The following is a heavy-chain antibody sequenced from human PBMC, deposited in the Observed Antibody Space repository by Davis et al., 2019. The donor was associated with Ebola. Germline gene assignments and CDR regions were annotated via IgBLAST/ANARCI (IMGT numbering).Heavy chain of an antibody. CDR1: AFSFSSYS. CDR2: ISTSSSPI. CDR3: ARDQGAIAARPSAFGM. D-gene: IGHD6-6*01. Sequence: GESLKISCAASAFSFSSYSMNWVRQAPGKGLEWVSYISTSSSPIYYADSVKGRFTISRDNAKNSLYLQMNSLRDEDTAVYYCARDQGAIAARPSAFGMWGQGTMVTVSS. V-gene: IGHV3-48*02. J-gene: IGHJ3*02.